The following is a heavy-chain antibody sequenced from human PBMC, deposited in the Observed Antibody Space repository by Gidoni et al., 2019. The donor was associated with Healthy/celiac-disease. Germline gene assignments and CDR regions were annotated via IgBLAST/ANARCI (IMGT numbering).Heavy chain of an antibody. CDR3: AREIYGDYGAFDI. J-gene: IGHJ3*02. V-gene: IGHV4-59*01. Sequence: QVQLQDSGPGLAKPSETLPLTCTVPAGSISSYDWSWIRQPPGKGREWIGYIYYSGSTNYNPSLKSRVDITVDTSKNQFSLKLSSVAAADTAVYYCAREIYGDYGAFDIWGQGTMVTVSS. D-gene: IGHD4-17*01. CDR2: IYYSGST. CDR1: AGSISSYD.